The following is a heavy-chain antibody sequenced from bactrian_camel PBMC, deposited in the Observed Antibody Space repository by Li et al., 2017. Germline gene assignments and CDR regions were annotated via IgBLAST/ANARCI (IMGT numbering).Heavy chain of an antibody. CDR2: IYTDEGGDAST. D-gene: IGHD5*01. V-gene: IGHV3S1*01. CDR3: SVATTSGTFNY. CDR1: GFGPKVYC. Sequence: HVQLVESGGGLVQPGGSLRLSCVGSGFGPKVYCMGWFRQAPGKEREGVAGIYTDEGGDASTYYGDSVKDRFTTSRDNARNTVYLQMNSLKSEDTALYYCSVATTSGTFNYWGQGTQVTVS. J-gene: IGHJ4*01.